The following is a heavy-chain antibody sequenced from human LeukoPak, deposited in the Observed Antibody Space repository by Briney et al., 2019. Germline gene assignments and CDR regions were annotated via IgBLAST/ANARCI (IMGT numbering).Heavy chain of an antibody. CDR3: ARDDYGDSGPLFDY. CDR1: GFTFSSYN. CDR2: IRTNGAGT. J-gene: IGHJ4*02. Sequence: GGSLRLSCAASGFTFSSYNMNWVRRAPGPGLEWVSTIRTNGAGTHYADSVRGRFTISRDDSKNTLYLQMDSLRAEDTAVYYCARDDYGDSGPLFDYWGQGTLVTVSS. V-gene: IGHV3-23*01. D-gene: IGHD4-17*01.